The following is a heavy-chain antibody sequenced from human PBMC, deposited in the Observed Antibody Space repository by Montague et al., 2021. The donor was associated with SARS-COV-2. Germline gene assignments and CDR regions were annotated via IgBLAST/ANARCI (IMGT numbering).Heavy chain of an antibody. Sequence: TLSLTCTVSGYSINSGIYYLRCIRKPAGKGLEWIGRIYTSWSTDYSSSLKSPVTILVDTSKNQLSLNLTSVTAADTAVYYCARAHSGSWAHLDNWGQGT. CDR2: IYTSWST. D-gene: IGHD5-12*01. CDR3: ARAHSGSWAHLDN. V-gene: IGHV4-61*02. CDR1: GYSINSGIYY. J-gene: IGHJ4*02.